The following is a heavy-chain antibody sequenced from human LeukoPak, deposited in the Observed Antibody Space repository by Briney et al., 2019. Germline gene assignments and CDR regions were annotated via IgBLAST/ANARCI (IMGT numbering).Heavy chain of an antibody. J-gene: IGHJ1*01. CDR2: IWYDGSNQ. Sequence: PGRSLRLSCAASGFTFRNHGMHWVRQAPGKGLEWVAVIWYDGSNQYYADSVKGRFTISRDNSKNTLWLQMNSLRAEDTAVYYCARGGTLEYFQHWGQGTLVTVSS. CDR1: GFTFRNHG. CDR3: ARGGTLEYFQH. V-gene: IGHV3-33*01.